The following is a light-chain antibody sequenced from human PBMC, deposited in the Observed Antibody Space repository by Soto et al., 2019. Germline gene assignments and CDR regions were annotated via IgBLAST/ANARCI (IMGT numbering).Light chain of an antibody. J-gene: IGKJ1*01. CDR3: QQYHIYSGT. CDR2: GAS. V-gene: IGKV3-20*01. Sequence: EIVLTQSPGTLSLSPGERATLSCRASQSVSNNYLAWYQQKPGQAPRLLIYGASNRATGIPARFSGSGSGTEFTLTINSLQPDDFATYYCQQYHIYSGTFGQGTKVDIK. CDR1: QSVSNNY.